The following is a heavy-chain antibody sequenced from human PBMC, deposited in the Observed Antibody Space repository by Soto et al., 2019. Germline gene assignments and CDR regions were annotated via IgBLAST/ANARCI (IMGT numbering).Heavy chain of an antibody. J-gene: IGHJ3*01. CDR1: GFTFSNYA. CDR2: IGGGDDI. D-gene: IGHD1-26*01. Sequence: VQLLESGGGLVQPGGSLRLSCEASGFTFSNYAMAWVRQTPGEGPEWVSTIGGGDDIFYAESVKGRFIISRDDSRSTMYLQMDNLRAEHTAIYFCAKDSISYNGIYDAFDVWGQGTVVNVSS. V-gene: IGHV3-23*01. CDR3: AKDSISYNGIYDAFDV.